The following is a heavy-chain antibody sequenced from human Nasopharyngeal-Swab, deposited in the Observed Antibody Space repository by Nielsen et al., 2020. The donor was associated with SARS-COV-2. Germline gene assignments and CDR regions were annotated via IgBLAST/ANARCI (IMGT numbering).Heavy chain of an antibody. Sequence: VRQAPGKGLEWVSAISSSGDYIYYAASVKGRFTISRDNSKNTLYLQMNSLRAEDTAVYYCARVQNYCSGGSCSTLDAFDIWGQGTMVTVSS. CDR2: ISSSGDYI. CDR3: ARVQNYCSGGSCSTLDAFDI. J-gene: IGHJ3*02. D-gene: IGHD2-15*01. V-gene: IGHV3-21*01.